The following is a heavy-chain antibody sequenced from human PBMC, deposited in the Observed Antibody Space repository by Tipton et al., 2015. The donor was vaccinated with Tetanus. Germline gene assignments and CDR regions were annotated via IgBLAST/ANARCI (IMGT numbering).Heavy chain of an antibody. Sequence: GLVKPSETLSLTCTVSGGSVRGGSYQWNWIRQTPGKGLEWLAYISNKGWTNSNYSLKSRISISRDTSKNQFSLRLPSVTPADTVVYYGVRANYYYPKKGPFDFWGPGTLVIVSS. CDR2: ISNKGWT. J-gene: IGHJ4*02. D-gene: IGHD3-10*01. V-gene: IGHV4-61*01. CDR1: GGSVRGGSYQ. CDR3: VRANYYYPKKGPFDF.